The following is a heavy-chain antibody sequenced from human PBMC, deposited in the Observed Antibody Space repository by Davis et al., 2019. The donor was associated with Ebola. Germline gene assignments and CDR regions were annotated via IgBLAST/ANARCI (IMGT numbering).Heavy chain of an antibody. V-gene: IGHV5-51*01. Sequence: GESLKISCKGSGYGFTSYWIAWVRQMPGKGLEWMGTVYPGDSDTRYSPSFQGQVTISADKSTNTAYLQWNNLKVSDTAVYYCARHPGQSPFDVWGQGTRVTISS. CDR2: VYPGDSDT. CDR3: ARHPGQSPFDV. J-gene: IGHJ3*01. CDR1: GYGFTSYW.